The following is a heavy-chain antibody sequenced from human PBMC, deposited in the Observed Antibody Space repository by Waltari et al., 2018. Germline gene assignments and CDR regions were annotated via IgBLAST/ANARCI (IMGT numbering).Heavy chain of an antibody. CDR1: GYSISSGYY. Sequence: QVQLQESGPGLVKPSETLSLTCAVSGYSISSGYYWGWIRQPPGKGLEWIGSIYHSGSTYYNPSLKSRVTISVDTSKNQFSLKLSSVTAADTAVYYCARSPASTFLFDPWGQGTLVIVSS. D-gene: IGHD6-25*01. CDR2: IYHSGST. J-gene: IGHJ5*02. V-gene: IGHV4-38-2*01. CDR3: ARSPASTFLFDP.